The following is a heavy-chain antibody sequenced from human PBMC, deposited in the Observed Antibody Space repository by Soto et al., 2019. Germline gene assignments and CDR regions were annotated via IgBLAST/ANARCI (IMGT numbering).Heavy chain of an antibody. CDR3: ARDSGYFDY. CDR2: ISAYNGNT. Sequence: LQENGQGLEWMGWISAYNGNTNYAQKLQGRVTMTTDTSTSTAYMELRSLRSDDTAVYYCARDSGYFDYWGPGTLVTVSS. V-gene: IGHV1-18*01. D-gene: IGHD3-22*01. J-gene: IGHJ4*02.